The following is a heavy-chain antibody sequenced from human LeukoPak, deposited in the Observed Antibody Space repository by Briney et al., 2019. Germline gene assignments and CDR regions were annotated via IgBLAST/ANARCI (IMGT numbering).Heavy chain of an antibody. D-gene: IGHD6-13*01. Sequence: PSETLALTCTVSGVPIRSYSWSWIRQPPGRGLEWIGYMYDSGSTNYNPPLNSRVTISVDTSQNQFSLKLHSVTAAVTAVYLCAMNSSWPALFDYWGQGTLVSVS. V-gene: IGHV4-59*01. J-gene: IGHJ4*02. CDR1: GVPIRSYS. CDR2: MYDSGST. CDR3: AMNSSWPALFDY.